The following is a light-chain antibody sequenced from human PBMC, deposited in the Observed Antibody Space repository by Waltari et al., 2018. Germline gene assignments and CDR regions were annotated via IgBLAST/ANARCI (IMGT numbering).Light chain of an antibody. CDR3: QQYYSTPIT. CDR2: WAS. CDR1: PSVLYSSNNKNY. Sequence: DIVMTQSPDSLAVSLGERATIKCKSSPSVLYSSNNKNYLAWYQQKPGQPPKLLIYWASTRESGVPDRFSGSGSGTDFTLTISSLQAEDVAVYYCQQYYSTPITFGPGTKVDIK. J-gene: IGKJ3*01. V-gene: IGKV4-1*01.